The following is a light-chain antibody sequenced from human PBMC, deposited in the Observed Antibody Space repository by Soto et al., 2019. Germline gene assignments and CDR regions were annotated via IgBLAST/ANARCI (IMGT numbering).Light chain of an antibody. CDR2: AAS. V-gene: IGKV1-16*01. Sequence: DIQMTQSPSSVSASVGDGVTITCRASQGISTSLGWYQQKPGKAPKLLIYAASSLQSGVPSRFSGTGSGTEFTLTISSLQPDDFATYYCQQYNSYSFGQGTKVDI. CDR1: QGISTS. CDR3: QQYNSYS. J-gene: IGKJ1*01.